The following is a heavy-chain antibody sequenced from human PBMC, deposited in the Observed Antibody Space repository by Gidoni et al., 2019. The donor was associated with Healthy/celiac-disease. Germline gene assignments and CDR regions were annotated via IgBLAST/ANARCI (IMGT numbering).Heavy chain of an antibody. CDR3: ARDGSYYDFWSGRDYYGMDV. J-gene: IGHJ6*02. D-gene: IGHD3-3*01. CDR2: IKQDGSEK. Sequence: EVQLVESGGGLVQPGGSLRLSCAASGLTFSSYWMSWVRQAPGKGLEWVANIKQDGSEKYYVDSVKGRFTISRDNAKNSLYLQMNSLRAEDTAVYYCARDGSYYDFWSGRDYYGMDVWGQGTTVTVSS. V-gene: IGHV3-7*03. CDR1: GLTFSSYW.